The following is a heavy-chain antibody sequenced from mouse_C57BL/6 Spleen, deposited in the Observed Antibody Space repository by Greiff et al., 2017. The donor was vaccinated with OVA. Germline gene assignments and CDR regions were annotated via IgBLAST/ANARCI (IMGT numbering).Heavy chain of an antibody. J-gene: IGHJ2*01. CDR2: IYPGDGDT. D-gene: IGHD1-1*01. CDR1: GYAFSSSW. CDR3: AREDYYGPYFDY. Sequence: VQLQQSGPELVKPGASVKISCKASGYAFSSSWMNWVKQRPGKGLEWIGRIYPGDGDTNYNGKFKGKATLTADKSSSTAYMQLSSLTSEDSAVYFCAREDYYGPYFDYWGQGTTLTVSS. V-gene: IGHV1-82*01.